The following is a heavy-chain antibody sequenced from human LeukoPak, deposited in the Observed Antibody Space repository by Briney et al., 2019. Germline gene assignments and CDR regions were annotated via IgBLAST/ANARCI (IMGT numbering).Heavy chain of an antibody. CDR2: IYSGGST. D-gene: IGHD2-2*01. CDR3: ARDGPLSEDVVVPAPI. J-gene: IGHJ3*02. CDR1: GFTFTSYW. Sequence: GGSLRLSCAASGFTFTSYWMSWVRQAPGRGLEWVSVIYSGGSTYYADSVKGRFTISRDNSKNTLYLQMNSLRAEDTAVYYCARDGPLSEDVVVPAPIWGQGTMVTVSS. V-gene: IGHV3-53*01.